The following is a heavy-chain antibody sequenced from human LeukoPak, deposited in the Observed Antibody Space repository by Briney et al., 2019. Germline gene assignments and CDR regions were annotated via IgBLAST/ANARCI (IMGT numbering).Heavy chain of an antibody. CDR1: GGSFSGYY. Sequence: SETLSLTCAVSGGSFSGYYWCWIRQPPGKGLEWIGEINHSGSTNYNPSLKSRVTISVDTSKNQFSLKLRSVTAADTAVYYCARTSGDNLTGSYGLWGQGTLVTVSS. D-gene: IGHD3-9*01. V-gene: IGHV4-34*01. CDR3: ARTSGDNLTGSYGL. J-gene: IGHJ4*02. CDR2: INHSGST.